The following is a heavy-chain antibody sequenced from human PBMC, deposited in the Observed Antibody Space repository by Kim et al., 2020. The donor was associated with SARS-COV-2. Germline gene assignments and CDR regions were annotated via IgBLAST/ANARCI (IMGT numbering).Heavy chain of an antibody. Sequence: GGSLRLSCAASGFTFSSYGMHWVRQAPGKGLVWVSRINSDGSSTSYADSVKGRFTISRDNAKNTLYLQMNSLRAEDTAVYYCASVRPEYYDYVWGSYQYWGQGTLVTVSS. J-gene: IGHJ4*02. CDR2: INSDGSST. CDR3: ASVRPEYYDYVWGSYQY. D-gene: IGHD3-16*02. V-gene: IGHV3-74*01. CDR1: GFTFSSYG.